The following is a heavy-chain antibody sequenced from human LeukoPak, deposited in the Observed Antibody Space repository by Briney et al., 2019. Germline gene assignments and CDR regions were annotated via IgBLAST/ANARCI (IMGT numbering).Heavy chain of an antibody. J-gene: IGHJ5*02. V-gene: IGHV4-59*01. D-gene: IGHD3-10*01. CDR3: ARDGYGSGSDGWFDP. CDR1: GASITSSY. Sequence: SETLSLTCSVSGASITSSYWSWIRQTPGKGLEWIGNIYSGSTNYNPSFESRVTVSLDTSKNQFSLRLTSVTAADAALYYCARDGYGSGSDGWFDPWGQGTLVTVSS. CDR2: IYSGST.